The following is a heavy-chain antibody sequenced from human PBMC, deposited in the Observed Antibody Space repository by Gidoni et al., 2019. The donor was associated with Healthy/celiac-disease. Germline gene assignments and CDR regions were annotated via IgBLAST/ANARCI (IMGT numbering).Heavy chain of an antibody. Sequence: QLQLQESGPGLVKSSETLSLTCTVSGGSISSSSYYWGWIRQPPGKGLEWIGSIYYSGSTYYNPSLKSRVTISVDTSKNQFSLKLSSVTAADTAVYYCARQSPSIAARGWFDPWGQGTLVTVSS. D-gene: IGHD6-6*01. CDR1: GGSISSSSYY. CDR3: ARQSPSIAARGWFDP. V-gene: IGHV4-39*01. J-gene: IGHJ5*02. CDR2: IYYSGST.